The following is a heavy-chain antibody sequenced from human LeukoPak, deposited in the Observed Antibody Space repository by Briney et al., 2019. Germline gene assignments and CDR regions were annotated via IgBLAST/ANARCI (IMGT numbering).Heavy chain of an antibody. CDR3: AREGYYGSGSPPSLYFDY. Sequence: GGSLRLSCAASGFTFRNYAIHWVRQAPGKGLEWVAVTSSDLNVKLYADSVKGRFTISRDNSRSTLYLQMNSLRPEDTAIYYCAREGYYGSGSPPSLYFDYWGQGTLVTVSS. CDR1: GFTFRNYA. CDR2: TSSDLNVK. D-gene: IGHD3-10*01. J-gene: IGHJ4*02. V-gene: IGHV3-30-3*01.